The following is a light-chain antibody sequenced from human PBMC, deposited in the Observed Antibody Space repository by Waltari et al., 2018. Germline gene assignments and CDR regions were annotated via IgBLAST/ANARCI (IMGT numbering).Light chain of an antibody. CDR1: SSNIGAGYD. Sequence: QSVLTQPPSVSGAPGQRVTISCTGSSSNIGAGYDVHWYQQLPGTAPNLLIYGNSNGPAGVPGRFSGSRSGTSASLASTGLQAEDEADYYGQSYDSSLSGGVFGGGTKLTVL. CDR3: QSYDSSLSGGV. J-gene: IGLJ2*01. CDR2: GNS. V-gene: IGLV1-40*01.